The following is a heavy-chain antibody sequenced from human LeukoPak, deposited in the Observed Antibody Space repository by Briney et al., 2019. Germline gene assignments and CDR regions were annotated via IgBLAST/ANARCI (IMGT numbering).Heavy chain of an antibody. Sequence: GGSLRLSCAASGFTFSSYSMNWVRQAPGKGLEWVSSISSSSTYIYYADSVKGRFTIFRDNAKNSLYLQMNSLRAEDTAVYYCARGPYDFWSGYQDYWGQGTLVTVSS. J-gene: IGHJ4*02. CDR1: GFTFSSYS. CDR2: ISSSSTYI. CDR3: ARGPYDFWSGYQDY. D-gene: IGHD3-3*01. V-gene: IGHV3-21*01.